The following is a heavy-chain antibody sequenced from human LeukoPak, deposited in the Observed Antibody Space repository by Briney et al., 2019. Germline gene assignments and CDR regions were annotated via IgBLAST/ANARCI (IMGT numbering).Heavy chain of an antibody. CDR2: ISGTGPST. D-gene: IGHD6-6*01. CDR3: ASEYSSSSEPDY. J-gene: IGHJ4*02. CDR1: GFTFSSNA. Sequence: GGSLRLSCAASGFTFSSNAMSWVRQAPGKGLEWVSAISGTGPSTYYADPVKGRFTTSRDNSKNTLYLQMNSLRAENTAVYYCASEYSSSSEPDYWGQGTLVTVSS. V-gene: IGHV3-23*01.